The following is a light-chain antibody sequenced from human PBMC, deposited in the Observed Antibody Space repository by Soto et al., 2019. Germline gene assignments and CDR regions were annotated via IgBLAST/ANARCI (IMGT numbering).Light chain of an antibody. J-gene: IGLJ1*01. V-gene: IGLV7-43*01. CDR2: STS. CDR3: LLYQSGPYV. CDR1: TGAVTSEFH. Sequence: QAVVTQETSLTVSPGGTVTLTCGSSTGAVTSEFHPNWLQKKTGQAPRALIYSTSNKQSWTPARCSGSLLGGKAALTVSGVQPEDEAEYYCLLYQSGPYVFGTGTKLTGL.